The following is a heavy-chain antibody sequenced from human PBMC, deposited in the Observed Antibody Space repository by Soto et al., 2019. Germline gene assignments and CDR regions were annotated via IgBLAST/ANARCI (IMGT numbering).Heavy chain of an antibody. V-gene: IGHV1-58*02. J-gene: IGHJ6*03. D-gene: IGHD1-7*01. Sequence: QMPLVQSGPEVKKPGTSVKVSCKASGFTFTSSAMQWVRQARGQRLEWIGWIVVGSGNTNYAQKFQERVTITRDMSTSTAYMELSSLRSEDTAVYYCAAGEGPRLELGYYYYYYYMDVWGKGTTVTVSS. CDR3: AAGEGPRLELGYYYYYYYMDV. CDR2: IVVGSGNT. CDR1: GFTFTSSA.